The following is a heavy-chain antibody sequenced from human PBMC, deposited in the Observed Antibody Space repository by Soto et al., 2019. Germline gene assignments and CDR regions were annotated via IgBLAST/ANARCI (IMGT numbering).Heavy chain of an antibody. D-gene: IGHD3-3*01. V-gene: IGHV5-51*01. CDR1: GYSFTSYW. CDR3: ARQGFWSGYYYYYYYMDV. Sequence: GESLKISCKGSGYSFTSYWIGWVRQMPGKGLEWMGIIYLGDSDTRYSPSFQGQVTISADKSISTAYLQWSSLKASDTAMYYCARQGFWSGYYYYYYYMDVWGKGTTVTVSS. J-gene: IGHJ6*03. CDR2: IYLGDSDT.